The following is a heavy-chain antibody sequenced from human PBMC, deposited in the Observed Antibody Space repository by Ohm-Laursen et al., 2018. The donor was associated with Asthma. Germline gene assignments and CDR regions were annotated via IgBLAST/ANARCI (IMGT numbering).Heavy chain of an antibody. Sequence: SLRLSCSASGFTFRSYAMHWVRQAPGKGLEWVGRIKSKTDGGTTDYAAPVKGRFTISRDDSKNTLYLQMNSLKTEDTAVYYCTTDDVWFGDYNWGQGTLVTVSS. CDR3: TTDDVWFGDYN. J-gene: IGHJ4*02. D-gene: IGHD3-10*01. CDR1: GFTFRSYA. CDR2: IKSKTDGGTT. V-gene: IGHV3-15*01.